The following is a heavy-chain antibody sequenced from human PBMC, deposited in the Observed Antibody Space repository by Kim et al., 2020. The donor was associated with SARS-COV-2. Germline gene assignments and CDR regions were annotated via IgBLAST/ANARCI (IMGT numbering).Heavy chain of an antibody. CDR2: ISTYNGNI. V-gene: IGHV1-18*01. Sequence: ASVKVSCKASGYTFTSNGISWVRQAPGQGLEWMGWISTYNGNINYAQKLQGRVIMTTDISTSTAYMELRNLRSDDTAVYYCTRDLSSSYFGGYNWFDPWGRGTLVTVSS. CDR1: GYTFTSNG. D-gene: IGHD6-13*01. J-gene: IGHJ5*02. CDR3: TRDLSSSYFGGYNWFDP.